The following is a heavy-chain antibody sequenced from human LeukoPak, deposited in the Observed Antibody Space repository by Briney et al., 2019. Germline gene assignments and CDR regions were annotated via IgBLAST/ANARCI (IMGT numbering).Heavy chain of an antibody. CDR2: VNHSGSI. Sequence: SETLSLTCGVYGVSFSGYYWSWIRQPPGKGLEWIGEVNHSGSITYTPSLKSRVTISLDASKNQFSLKLSFMTAADTAIYYCARGRRSGLSGAVDYWGQGTLVTVSS. CDR1: GVSFSGYY. J-gene: IGHJ4*02. V-gene: IGHV4-34*01. D-gene: IGHD6-19*01. CDR3: ARGRRSGLSGAVDY.